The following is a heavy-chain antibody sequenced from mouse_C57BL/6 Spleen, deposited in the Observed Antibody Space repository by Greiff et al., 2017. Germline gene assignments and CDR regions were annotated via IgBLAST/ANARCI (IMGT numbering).Heavy chain of an antibody. CDR2: IAPSDSYT. D-gene: IGHD3-3*01. Sequence: QVQLQQPGAALVMPGASVKLSCKASGYTFTSYWMHWVKQRPGQGLEWIGEIAPSDSYTNYNQKFKGKSTLTVDKSSSTAYMQLSSLTSEDSAVYYCARRDAEREVLDYWGQGTTLTVAS. J-gene: IGHJ2*01. V-gene: IGHV1-69*01. CDR3: ARRDAEREVLDY. CDR1: GYTFTSYW.